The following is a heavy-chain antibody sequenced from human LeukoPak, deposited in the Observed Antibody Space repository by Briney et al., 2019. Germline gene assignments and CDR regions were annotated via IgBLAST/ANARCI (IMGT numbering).Heavy chain of an antibody. CDR3: ASPGSPYDILTGPGYCDH. CDR2: INPNSGGT. D-gene: IGHD3-9*01. J-gene: IGHJ4*02. CDR1: GYTFTAYS. Sequence: ASVKVSCKASGYTFTAYSMHWVRQAPGQGLEWMGWINPNSGGTSYAQKFQGRVTMTRDTSITTAYMELSRLRYDDTAVYYCASPGSPYDILTGPGYCDHWGQGTLVTVSS. V-gene: IGHV1-2*02.